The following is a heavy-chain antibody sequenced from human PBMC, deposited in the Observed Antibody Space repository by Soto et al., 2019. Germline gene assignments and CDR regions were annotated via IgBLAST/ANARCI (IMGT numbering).Heavy chain of an antibody. J-gene: IGHJ4*01. V-gene: IGHV5-51*01. CDR2: IYRSDSDT. Sequence: GESLKISCKGSGYNFAGYWIAWVRQMPGKGLELMGIIYRSDSDTRYRPSFQGKVTISAEKSISSAYLQMNSLRVEDTAIYYCAFKGTFHSHYWGHGTPVTVSS. D-gene: IGHD3-10*01. CDR3: AFKGTFHSHY. CDR1: GYNFAGYW.